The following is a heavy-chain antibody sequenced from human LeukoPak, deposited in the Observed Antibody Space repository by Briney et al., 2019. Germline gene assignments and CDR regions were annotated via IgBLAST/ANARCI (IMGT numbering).Heavy chain of an antibody. Sequence: GGSLRLSCAASGFTFSSYAMSWVRQAPGKGLEWVANINRDGSERYYVDSVKGRFTISRDDAKSSLYLQMNSLRAEDTAVYYCARDLRGGNGGSDYWGQGTLVTVSS. V-gene: IGHV3-7*01. CDR3: ARDLRGGNGGSDY. CDR2: INRDGSER. CDR1: GFTFSSYA. D-gene: IGHD4-23*01. J-gene: IGHJ4*02.